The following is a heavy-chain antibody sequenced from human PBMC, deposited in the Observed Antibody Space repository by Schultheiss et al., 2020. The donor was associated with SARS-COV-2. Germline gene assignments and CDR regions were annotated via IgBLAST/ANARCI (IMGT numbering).Heavy chain of an antibody. CDR2: IWYDGSNK. Sequence: GESLKISCASSGFTFSSYGMHWVRQAPGKGLEWVAVIWYDGSNKYYADSVKGRFTISRDNAKNSLYLQMNSLRAEDTAVYYCARLSAAAGYDTFDYWGQGTLVTVSS. V-gene: IGHV3-33*08. CDR1: GFTFSSYG. D-gene: IGHD6-13*01. CDR3: ARLSAAAGYDTFDY. J-gene: IGHJ4*02.